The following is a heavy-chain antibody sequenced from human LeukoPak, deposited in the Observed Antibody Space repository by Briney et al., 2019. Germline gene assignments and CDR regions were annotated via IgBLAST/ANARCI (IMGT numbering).Heavy chain of an antibody. CDR3: ARDSHSSGWYVPDY. D-gene: IGHD6-19*01. Sequence: APLKVSCKTSVYTFTGYYMHWVREAPGQGLEWMGWINHNNGGTHYAQKFADRDTKTRETPIRTAYMELRRLRSDDTAVYFCARDSHSSGWYVPDYWDQGTLVTVSS. CDR1: VYTFTGYY. CDR2: INHNNGGT. V-gene: IGHV1-2*02. J-gene: IGHJ4*02.